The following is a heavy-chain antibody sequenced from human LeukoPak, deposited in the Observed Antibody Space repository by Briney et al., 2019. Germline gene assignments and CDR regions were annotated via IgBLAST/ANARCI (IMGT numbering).Heavy chain of an antibody. J-gene: IGHJ3*02. D-gene: IGHD1-26*01. V-gene: IGHV3-7*04. Sequence: GGSMRLSCAASGFTFSNFWMNWVRQAPGKGLEWVANIKQDGSEKYYVDSVKGRFTISRDNAKNSLYLQMNSLRAEDTARYYCARDSGSYAFDIWGQGTMVTVSS. CDR2: IKQDGSEK. CDR1: GFTFSNFW. CDR3: ARDSGSYAFDI.